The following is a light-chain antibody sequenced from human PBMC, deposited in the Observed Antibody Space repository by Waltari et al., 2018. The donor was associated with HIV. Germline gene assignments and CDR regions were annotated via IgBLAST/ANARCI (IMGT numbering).Light chain of an antibody. V-gene: IGLV2-14*01. J-gene: IGLJ2*01. CDR3: ASYTADDTVL. CDR1: DSDFGLYNF. Sequence: SDLTQPASVSGFLGQSITISCTGGDSDFGLYNFISWYQPQPGKVPKLLLYEVDTRASGMPGRFSGSKSGNTASLTITGLQIEDEGLYYCASYTADDTVLFGGGTTVTVL. CDR2: EVD.